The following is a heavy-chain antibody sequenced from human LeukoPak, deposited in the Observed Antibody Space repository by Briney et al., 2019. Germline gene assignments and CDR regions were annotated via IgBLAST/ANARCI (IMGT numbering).Heavy chain of an antibody. J-gene: IGHJ4*02. V-gene: IGHV4-34*01. D-gene: IGHD4-17*01. CDR2: INHSGST. CDR3: ARGRGGTVNY. CDR1: GGSFSGYY. Sequence: PSETLSLTCAVYGGSFSGYYWSWIRQPPGKGLEWIGEINHSGSTNYNPSLKSQVTISVDTSKNQFSLKLSSVTAADTAVYYCARGRGGTVNYWGQGTLVTVSS.